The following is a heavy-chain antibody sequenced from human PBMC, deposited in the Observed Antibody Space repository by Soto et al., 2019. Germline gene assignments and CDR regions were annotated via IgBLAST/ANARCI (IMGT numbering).Heavy chain of an antibody. D-gene: IGHD5-12*01. V-gene: IGHV4-39*01. CDR1: GGSISSSSYY. Sequence: SETLSLTCTVSGGSISSSSYYWGWIRQPPGKGLEWIGSIYYSGSTYYNPSLKSRVTISVDTSKNQFSLKLSSVTAADTAVYYCARPRAYSGYDYYGWFDPWGQGTLVTVSS. CDR2: IYYSGST. J-gene: IGHJ5*02. CDR3: ARPRAYSGYDYYGWFDP.